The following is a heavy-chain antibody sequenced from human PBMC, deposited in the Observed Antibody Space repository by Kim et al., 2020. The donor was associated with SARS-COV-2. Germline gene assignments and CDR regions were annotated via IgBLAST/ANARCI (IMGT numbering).Heavy chain of an antibody. J-gene: IGHJ6*02. D-gene: IGHD2-2*01. Sequence: RYSPSFQGQVTITADKSISTAYLQWSSLKASDTAMYYCATHFPMRFPMDVWGQGTTVTVSS. V-gene: IGHV5-51*01. CDR3: ATHFPMRFPMDV.